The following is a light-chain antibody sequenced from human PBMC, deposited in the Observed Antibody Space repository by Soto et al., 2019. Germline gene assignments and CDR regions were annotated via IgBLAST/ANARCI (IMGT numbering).Light chain of an antibody. CDR1: QSVPRSY. Sequence: EMVLTQSPGTLSLSPGERSTLSCRASQSVPRSYLAWYQQKPGQAPRLLIYGTSSRATGIPDRFSGSGSGTDFTLTISRLEPEDFAVFYCQQYGSSITFGQGTRLEIK. J-gene: IGKJ5*01. CDR3: QQYGSSIT. CDR2: GTS. V-gene: IGKV3-20*01.